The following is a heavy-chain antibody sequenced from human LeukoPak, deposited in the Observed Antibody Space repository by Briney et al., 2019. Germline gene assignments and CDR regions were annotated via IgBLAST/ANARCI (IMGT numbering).Heavy chain of an antibody. D-gene: IGHD3-22*01. Sequence: GESLKISCKGSEYSFTSYWIGWVRQMPGKGLEWMGIIYPGDSDTRYSPSFQGQVTISADKSISTAYLQWSSLKASDTAMYYCARGYYYDSSGYPAEYFQHWGQGTLVTVSS. V-gene: IGHV5-51*01. J-gene: IGHJ1*01. CDR3: ARGYYYDSSGYPAEYFQH. CDR2: IYPGDSDT. CDR1: EYSFTSYW.